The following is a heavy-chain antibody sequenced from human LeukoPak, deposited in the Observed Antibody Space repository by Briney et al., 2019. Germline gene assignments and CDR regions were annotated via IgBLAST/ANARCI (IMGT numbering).Heavy chain of an antibody. CDR1: GGSISSGGYS. CDR2: IYHSGST. V-gene: IGHV4-30-2*01. J-gene: IGHJ4*02. Sequence: PSETLSLTCAVSGGSISSGGYSWSWIPQPPGRGLEWIGYIYHSGSTYYNPSLKSRVTISVDRSKNQFSLKLSSVTAADTAVYYCARLTAMVSYYFDYWGQGTLVTVSS. CDR3: ARLTAMVSYYFDY. D-gene: IGHD5-18*01.